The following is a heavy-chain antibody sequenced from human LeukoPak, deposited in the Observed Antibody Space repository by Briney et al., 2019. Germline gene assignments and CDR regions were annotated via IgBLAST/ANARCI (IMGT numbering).Heavy chain of an antibody. CDR3: ARWVSGSSYRRIAMIVMGPVYYFDY. CDR1: GGSISSSSYY. CDR2: IYYSGST. V-gene: IGHV4-39*07. J-gene: IGHJ4*02. Sequence: SEILFLTCTVSGGSISSSSYYWGWMRQPPGKWLEWIGSIYYSGSTYYNPSRKSRVTISEDTSKNQASVKLRSVTAADTAVYYCARWVSGSSYRRIAMIVMGPVYYFDYWGQGTLVTVSS. D-gene: IGHD3-22*01.